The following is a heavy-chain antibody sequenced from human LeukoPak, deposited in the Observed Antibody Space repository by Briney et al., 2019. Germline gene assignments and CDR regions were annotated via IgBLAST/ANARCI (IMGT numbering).Heavy chain of an antibody. J-gene: IGHJ4*02. CDR2: IYSGGST. Sequence: PGGSLRLSCAASGFTFSDYYMSWVRQAPGKGLEWVSVIYSGGSTYYADSVKGRFTISRDNSKNTLYLQMKSLRAEDTAVYYCARSGSYVDYWGQGTLVTVSS. CDR1: GFTFSDYY. V-gene: IGHV3-53*01. D-gene: IGHD1-26*01. CDR3: ARSGSYVDY.